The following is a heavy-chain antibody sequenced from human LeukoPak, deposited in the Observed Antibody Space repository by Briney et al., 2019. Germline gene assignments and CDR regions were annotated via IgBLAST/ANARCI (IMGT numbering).Heavy chain of an antibody. J-gene: IGHJ4*02. Sequence: SETLSLTCTVSGGSMSSYYWSWIRQPAGKGLEWIGRIHVSGSTNYNPSLKSRVTMSVDTSKNQFSLKLSSVTAADTAMYYCATYYCSTKCRFDYWGQGTLVTVSS. CDR3: ATYYCSTKCRFDY. CDR2: IHVSGST. CDR1: GGSMSSYY. D-gene: IGHD2-2*01. V-gene: IGHV4-4*07.